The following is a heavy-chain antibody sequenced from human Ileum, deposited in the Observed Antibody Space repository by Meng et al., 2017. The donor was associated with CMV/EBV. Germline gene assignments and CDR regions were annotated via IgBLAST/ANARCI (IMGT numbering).Heavy chain of an antibody. J-gene: IGHJ5*02. D-gene: IGHD3-16*01. V-gene: IGHV4-61*09. CDR2: LYYNGIR. Sequence: VQRQESVPGAVKTSQPLSLTCTVSGDSVSSGNNHWSWIRQPAGKGLEWIGQLYYNGIRYYNPSLESRLTISMDTSRNVFSLKLSSVTAADTAVYYCATYRKGDGGRGSWGQGTLVTVSS. CDR3: ATYRKGDGGRGS. CDR1: GDSVSSGNNH.